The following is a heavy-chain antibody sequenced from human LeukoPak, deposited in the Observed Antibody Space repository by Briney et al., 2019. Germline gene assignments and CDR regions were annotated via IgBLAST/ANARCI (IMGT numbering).Heavy chain of an antibody. V-gene: IGHV1-69*13. CDR3: ARANTVTHETDWFDP. CDR2: IIPISGTA. J-gene: IGHJ5*02. CDR1: GGTFSSYA. Sequence: SVKVSCKASGGTFSSYAISWVRQAPGQGLEWMGGIIPISGTANYAQKFQGRVTITADESTSTAYMELSSLRSEDTAVYYCARANTVTHETDWFDPWGQGTLVTVSS. D-gene: IGHD4-17*01.